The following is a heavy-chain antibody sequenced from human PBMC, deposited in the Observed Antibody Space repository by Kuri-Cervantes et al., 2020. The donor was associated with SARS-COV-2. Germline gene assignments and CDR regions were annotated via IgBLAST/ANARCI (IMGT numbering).Heavy chain of an antibody. CDR3: ALGYWGSGYPRNYYHMDV. V-gene: IGHV1-69*13. J-gene: IGHJ6*03. CDR1: GGTFSSYA. Sequence: SVKVSCKASGGTFSSYAISWVRQAPGQGLEWMGGIIPIFGTANYAQKFQGRVTITADESTSTAYMELSSLRSEDTAVYYCALGYWGSGYPRNYYHMDVCGKGTTVTVSS. CDR2: IIPIFGTA. D-gene: IGHD3-22*01.